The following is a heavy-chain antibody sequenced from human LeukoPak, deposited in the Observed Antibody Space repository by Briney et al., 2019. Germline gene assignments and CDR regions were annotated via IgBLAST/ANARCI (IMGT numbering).Heavy chain of an antibody. CDR2: ISGSGGAT. CDR1: GFTLSTYA. V-gene: IGHV3-23*01. CDR3: AKDGLLYGTGTHFDY. D-gene: IGHD3-10*01. J-gene: IGHJ4*02. Sequence: GGSLRLSCAASGFTLSTYAMNWVRQAPGKGLEWVSSISGSGGATYYADSVKGRFTISRGNSKNMLYLQVNSLRADDTAVYYCAKDGLLYGTGTHFDYWGQGTLVTVSS.